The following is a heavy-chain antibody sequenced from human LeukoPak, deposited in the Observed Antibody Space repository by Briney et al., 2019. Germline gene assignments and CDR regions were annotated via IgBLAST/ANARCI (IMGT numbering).Heavy chain of an antibody. J-gene: IGHJ4*02. CDR1: GYSFTNYW. V-gene: IGHV5-51*01. D-gene: IGHD1-26*01. CDR3: ARLAPRIVGAWVDY. Sequence: GESLKISCKVSGYSFTNYWIGWLRQMPGKGLEWMGSVYPGDSDTRYSPSFQGQVTIPGDKSIGTAYLQWSSLKASDTAMYYCARLAPRIVGAWVDYWGQGTLVTVSS. CDR2: VYPGDSDT.